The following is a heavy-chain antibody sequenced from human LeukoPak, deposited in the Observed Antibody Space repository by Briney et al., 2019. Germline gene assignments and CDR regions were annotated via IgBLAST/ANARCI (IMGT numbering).Heavy chain of an antibody. CDR2: INPDDKST. V-gene: IGHV3-74*01. J-gene: IGHJ3*02. CDR1: GFTFSKYW. Sequence: GGSLRLSCAASGFTFSKYWLHWVRHPPGRGLVWLARINPDDKSTSYADSVKGRFTISIDDAKETLFLQMNSLTAEDTAVYYCLTIVETPIDAFDIWGQGAMVTVSS. CDR3: LTIVETPIDAFDI. D-gene: IGHD4-23*01.